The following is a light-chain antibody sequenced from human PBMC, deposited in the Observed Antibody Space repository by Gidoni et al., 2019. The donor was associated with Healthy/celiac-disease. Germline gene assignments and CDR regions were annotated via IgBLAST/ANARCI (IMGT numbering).Light chain of an antibody. CDR3: QQYGSSPRT. CDR2: GAS. CDR1: QSVSSSY. J-gene: IGKJ1*01. V-gene: IGKV3-20*01. Sequence: EIVLTHSPGTLSLSPGERATLSCRASQSVSSSYLAWYQQKPGQAPRLLIYGASSRDTGIPDRFSGSGSGTDFTLTISRLEPEDCAVYYCQQYGSSPRTFGQGTKVEIK.